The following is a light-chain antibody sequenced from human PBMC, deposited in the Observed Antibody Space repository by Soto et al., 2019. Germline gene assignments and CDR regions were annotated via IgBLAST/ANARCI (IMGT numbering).Light chain of an antibody. Sequence: QSALTQPASVSGSPGQSITISCTGTSSDVGGYNYVSWYQQHPGKAPKLILYEAIKRPSGVSNRFSGYKSGNTASLTISGLQAEDEADYYCCSHAGSGTLLFGGGTKLTVL. J-gene: IGLJ3*02. CDR1: SSDVGGYNY. CDR3: CSHAGSGTLL. V-gene: IGLV2-23*01. CDR2: EAI.